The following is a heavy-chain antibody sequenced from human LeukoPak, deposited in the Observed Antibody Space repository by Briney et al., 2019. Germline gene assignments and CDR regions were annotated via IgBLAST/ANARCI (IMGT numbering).Heavy chain of an antibody. Sequence: GGSLRLSCAASGFTFSSYWMHWVRHAPGKGLVWVSRINSDGSSASYADSVKGRFTISRDNAKNTLYLQMNSLRAEDTAVYYCARDGTYYYDSSGYPDYWGQGTLVTVSS. J-gene: IGHJ4*02. D-gene: IGHD3-22*01. CDR1: GFTFSSYW. V-gene: IGHV3-74*01. CDR2: INSDGSSA. CDR3: ARDGTYYYDSSGYPDY.